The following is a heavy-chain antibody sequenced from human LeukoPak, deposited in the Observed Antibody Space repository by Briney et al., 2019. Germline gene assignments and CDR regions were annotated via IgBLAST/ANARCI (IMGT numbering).Heavy chain of an antibody. CDR3: ARTVTNHPNWFDP. CDR1: GGSTSSSDYY. V-gene: IGHV4-30-4*01. Sequence: PSETLSLTCTVSGGSTSSSDYYWSWIRQPPGKGLEWIGYIYYSGSTYYNPSLKSRVTISVDTSKNQFSLKLSSVTAADTAVYYCARTVTNHPNWFDPWGQGTLVTVSS. D-gene: IGHD4-17*01. CDR2: IYYSGST. J-gene: IGHJ5*02.